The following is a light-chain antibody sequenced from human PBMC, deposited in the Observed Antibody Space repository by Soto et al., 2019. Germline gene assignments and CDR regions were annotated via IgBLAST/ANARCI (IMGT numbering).Light chain of an antibody. CDR1: QSVSSN. CDR3: RQYNNWPQG. J-gene: IGKJ2*01. Sequence: EIVMTQSPATLSVSPGERATLSCRASQSVSSNLAWYQQKPGQAPRLLIYGASTRATGIPARFSGSGSGTEFTLTISSLQSEDFAVYHCRQYNNWPQGFGQGTKLEIK. V-gene: IGKV3-15*01. CDR2: GAS.